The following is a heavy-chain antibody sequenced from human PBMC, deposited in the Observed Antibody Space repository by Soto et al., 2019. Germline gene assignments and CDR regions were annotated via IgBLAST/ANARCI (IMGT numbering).Heavy chain of an antibody. CDR2: IGTAGDT. Sequence: GESLKISCAASGFTFSSYDMHWVRQATGKGLEWVSAIGTAGDTYYPGSVKGRFTISRENAKNSLYLQMNSLRAEDTAVYYCARGLLTDYGDYAEYFQHWGQGTLVTVSS. J-gene: IGHJ1*01. D-gene: IGHD4-17*01. V-gene: IGHV3-13*01. CDR1: GFTFSSYD. CDR3: ARGLLTDYGDYAEYFQH.